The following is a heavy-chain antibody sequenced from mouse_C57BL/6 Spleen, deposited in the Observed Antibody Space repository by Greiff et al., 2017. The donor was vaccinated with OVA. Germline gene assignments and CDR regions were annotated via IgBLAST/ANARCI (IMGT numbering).Heavy chain of an antibody. J-gene: IGHJ2*01. V-gene: IGHV1-55*01. CDR2: IYPGSGST. Sequence: VQLQQPGAELVKPGASVKMSCKASGYTFTSYWITWVKQRPGQGLEWIGDIYPGSGSTNYNEKFKSKATLTVDTSSSTAYMQLSSLTSEDSAVYYCARKRGDYGRGYFDYWGQGTTLTVSS. CDR3: ARKRGDYGRGYFDY. CDR1: GYTFTSYW. D-gene: IGHD1-2*01.